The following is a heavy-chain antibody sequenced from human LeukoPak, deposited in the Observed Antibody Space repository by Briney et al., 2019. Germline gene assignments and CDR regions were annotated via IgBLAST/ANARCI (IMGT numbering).Heavy chain of an antibody. CDR2: IYYSGTT. Sequence: SETLSLTCTVSGGSINSYYWSWIRQPPGKGLEWIGYIYYSGTTNYNPSLKSRVTISVDTPKNQFSLKLSSVTAADTAVYYCARNPRSGYFPHYHYYGMDVWGQGTTVTVSS. V-gene: IGHV4-59*01. CDR1: GGSINSYY. D-gene: IGHD3-3*01. CDR3: ARNPRSGYFPHYHYYGMDV. J-gene: IGHJ6*02.